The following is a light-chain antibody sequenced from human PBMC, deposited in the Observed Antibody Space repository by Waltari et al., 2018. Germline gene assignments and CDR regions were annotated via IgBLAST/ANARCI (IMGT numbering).Light chain of an antibody. J-gene: IGKJ1*01. CDR2: DAS. V-gene: IGKV1-5*01. CDR1: KSIGIW. Sequence: IRMTQSPFSLSPSVGDRITITCRASKSIGIWLAWYQQKPGKAPKVLIYDASTLESGVPSRFSASGSGTDFSLTISGLQPEDFATYYCQQYHAYSWAFGQGTKVEVK. CDR3: QQYHAYSWA.